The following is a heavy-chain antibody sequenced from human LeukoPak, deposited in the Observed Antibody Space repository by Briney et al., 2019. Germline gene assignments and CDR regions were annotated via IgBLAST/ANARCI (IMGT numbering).Heavy chain of an antibody. CDR3: ARSFGVAARSYYYMDV. Sequence: GGSLRLSCAASGFTFSNYSMNWVRQAPGKGLEWVSSISSSSSYIYYADSVKGRFTISRDNAKNSLYLQMNSLRAEDTAVYYCARSFGVAARSYYYMDVWGKGTTVTVSS. D-gene: IGHD6-6*01. CDR1: GFTFSNYS. V-gene: IGHV3-21*01. CDR2: ISSSSSYI. J-gene: IGHJ6*03.